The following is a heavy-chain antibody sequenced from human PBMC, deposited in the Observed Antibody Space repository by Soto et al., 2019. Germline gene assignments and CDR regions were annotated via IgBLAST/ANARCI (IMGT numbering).Heavy chain of an antibody. CDR2: IHHSGSA. J-gene: IGHJ4*02. CDR1: GGSISSSNW. V-gene: IGHV4-4*02. CDR3: ARQFTDCSSTSCYDY. Sequence: QVQLQESGPGLVKPSGTLSITCAVSGGSISSSNWWSWVRQPPGKGLEWIGEIHHSGSANYISSLRSHVTISVDTSRNQFSLKLTSVTAADTAIYYCARQFTDCSSTSCYDYWGKGALVTVSS. D-gene: IGHD2-2*01.